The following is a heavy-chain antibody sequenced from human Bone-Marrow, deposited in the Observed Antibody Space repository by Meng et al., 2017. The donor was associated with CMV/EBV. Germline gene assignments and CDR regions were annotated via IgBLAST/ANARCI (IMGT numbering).Heavy chain of an antibody. CDR2: IYYSGST. Sequence: SETLSLTCTVSGGSISSYYWSWIRQPPGKGLEWIGYIYYSGSTNYNPSLKSRVTISVDTSKNQFSLKLSSVTAADTAVYYCGWTGTANYYYYGMYVWGQGTTVTVSS. V-gene: IGHV4-59*01. D-gene: IGHD1-7*01. CDR1: GGSISSYY. J-gene: IGHJ6*02. CDR3: GWTGTANYYYYGMYV.